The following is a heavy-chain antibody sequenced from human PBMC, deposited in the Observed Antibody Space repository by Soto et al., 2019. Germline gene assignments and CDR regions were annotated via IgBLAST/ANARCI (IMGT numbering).Heavy chain of an antibody. D-gene: IGHD3-22*01. V-gene: IGHV3-30*18. CDR2: ISYDGSNK. J-gene: IGHJ6*02. Sequence: QVQLVESGGGVVQPGRSLRLSCAASGFTFSSYGMHWVRQAPGKGLEWVAVISYDGSNKYYADSVKGRFTISRDNSKNTLYLQMHSLRAEDTAVYYCAKDHTYYYDSSGYYYPYYYYYYGMDVWGQGTTVTVSS. CDR3: AKDHTYYYDSSGYYYPYYYYYYGMDV. CDR1: GFTFSSYG.